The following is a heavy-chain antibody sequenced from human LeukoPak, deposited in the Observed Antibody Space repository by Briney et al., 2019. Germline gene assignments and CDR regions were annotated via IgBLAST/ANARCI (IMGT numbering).Heavy chain of an antibody. Sequence: ASVKVSCQASGYTFTSYGINWLRQAPGQGLEWMGIINPSGGSTSYAQKFQGRVTMTRDTSTSTVYMELSSLRSEDTAVYYCARERGGHCCDYWGQGTLVTVSS. J-gene: IGHJ4*02. CDR2: INPSGGST. CDR1: GYTFTSYG. V-gene: IGHV1-46*01. D-gene: IGHD2-21*01. CDR3: ARERGGHCCDY.